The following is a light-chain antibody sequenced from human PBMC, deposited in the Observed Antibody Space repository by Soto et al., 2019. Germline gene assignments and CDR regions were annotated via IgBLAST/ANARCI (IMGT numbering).Light chain of an antibody. CDR2: RAS. CDR1: QSISNY. Sequence: DIPMTQSPSTLSASVGDRVTITCRASQSISNYLAWYQQKPGKAPKLLIYRASSLESMVPSRFSGSGSGTEFTLTISSLQPDDFATYFCQQYDSYIWTFGQGTKVEIK. J-gene: IGKJ1*01. CDR3: QQYDSYIWT. V-gene: IGKV1-5*03.